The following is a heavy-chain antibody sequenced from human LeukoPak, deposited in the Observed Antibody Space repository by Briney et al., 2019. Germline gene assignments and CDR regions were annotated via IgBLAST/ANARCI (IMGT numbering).Heavy chain of an antibody. V-gene: IGHV3-48*04. CDR3: AKDISGSQRGNFDY. CDR2: ISGSSGII. Sequence: GGSLRLSCAASGFTFNTYTMSWVRQAPGKGLEWVSYISGSSGIIDYADSVRGRFTISRDNAKNSLYLQMNSLRAEDTALYYCAKDISGSQRGNFDYWGQGTLVTVSS. D-gene: IGHD1-26*01. J-gene: IGHJ4*02. CDR1: GFTFNTYT.